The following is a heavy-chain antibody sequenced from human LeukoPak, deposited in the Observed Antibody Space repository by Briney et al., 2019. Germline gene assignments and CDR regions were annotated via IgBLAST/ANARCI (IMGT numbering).Heavy chain of an antibody. CDR1: GRSFSGYY. Sequence: SETLSLTCAVYGRSFSGYYWTWIRQPPGKGLEWIGEINHSGGTDHNPSLKSRVTMSVDTSKNQISLQLTSVTAADTAVYYCASGRSGNQLLYVYWGQGTLVTVSS. D-gene: IGHD2-2*02. V-gene: IGHV4-34*01. J-gene: IGHJ4*02. CDR3: ASGRSGNQLLYVY. CDR2: INHSGGT.